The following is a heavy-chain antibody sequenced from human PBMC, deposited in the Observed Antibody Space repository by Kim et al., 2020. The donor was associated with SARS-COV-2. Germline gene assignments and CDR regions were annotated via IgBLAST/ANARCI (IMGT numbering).Heavy chain of an antibody. V-gene: IGHV4-34*01. D-gene: IGHD3-10*01. CDR1: GGSFSGYY. Sequence: SETLSLTCAVYGGSFSGYYWSWIRQPPGKGLEWIGEINHSGSTNYNPSLKSRVTISVDTSKNQFSLKLSSVTAADTAVYYCARGLGALLWFGELRPGGNLFDPWGQGTLVTVSS. J-gene: IGHJ5*02. CDR2: INHSGST. CDR3: ARGLGALLWFGELRPGGNLFDP.